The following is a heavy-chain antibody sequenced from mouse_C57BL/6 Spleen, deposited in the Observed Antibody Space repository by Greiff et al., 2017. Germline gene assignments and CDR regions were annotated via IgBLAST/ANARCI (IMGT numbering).Heavy chain of an antibody. D-gene: IGHD2-3*01. Sequence: QVQLQQPGAELVKPGASVKLSCKASGYTFTSYWMQWVKQRPGQGLEWIGEIDPSDSYTNYNQKFKGKATLTVDTSSSTAYMQLSSLTSEDSAVYYCARGWLGAYWGQGSLVTVSA. V-gene: IGHV1-50*01. J-gene: IGHJ3*01. CDR1: GYTFTSYW. CDR2: IDPSDSYT. CDR3: ARGWLGAY.